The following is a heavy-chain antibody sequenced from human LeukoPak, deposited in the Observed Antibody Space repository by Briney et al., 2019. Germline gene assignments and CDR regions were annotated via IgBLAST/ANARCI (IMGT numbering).Heavy chain of an antibody. J-gene: IGHJ5*02. CDR1: GFTFSSYG. Sequence: GGSLRLSCAASGFTFSSYGMHWVRQAPGKGLKWVAVISYDGSNEYYADSVKGRFTISRDNSKNTLYLQMNSLRAEGTAVYYCAKEMYSSSSWDWFDPWGQGTLVTVSS. CDR3: AKEMYSSSSWDWFDP. CDR2: ISYDGSNE. V-gene: IGHV3-30*18. D-gene: IGHD6-6*01.